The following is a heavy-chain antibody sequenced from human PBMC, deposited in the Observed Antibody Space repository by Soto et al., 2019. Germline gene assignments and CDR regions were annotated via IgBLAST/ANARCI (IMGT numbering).Heavy chain of an antibody. V-gene: IGHV3-21*01. CDR3: ARVQVANYYDSSGCDY. CDR2: ISSSSSYI. Sequence: SLRLSCAASGFTFSSYSMNWVRQAPGKGLEWVSSISSSSSYIYYADSVKGRFTISRDNAKNSLYLQMNSLRAEDTAVYYCARVQVANYYDSSGCDYWGQGTLVTVSS. D-gene: IGHD3-22*01. CDR1: GFTFSSYS. J-gene: IGHJ4*02.